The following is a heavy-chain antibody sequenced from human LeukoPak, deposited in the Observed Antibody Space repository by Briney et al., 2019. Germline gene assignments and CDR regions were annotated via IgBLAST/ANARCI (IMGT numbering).Heavy chain of an antibody. J-gene: IGHJ6*02. CDR1: GYTFTRYG. Sequence: ASVKVSCKASGYTFTRYGISWVRQAPGQGLEWMGWISAYNGNTNYAHKLHGRVTMTTDTYTSTAYMEPRSLTSDEPAVCYFARAGIAVAGTSFDYYYGMDGGGQGTTVTVSS. CDR3: ARAGIAVAGTSFDYYYGMDG. D-gene: IGHD6-19*01. V-gene: IGHV1-18*01. CDR2: ISAYNGNT.